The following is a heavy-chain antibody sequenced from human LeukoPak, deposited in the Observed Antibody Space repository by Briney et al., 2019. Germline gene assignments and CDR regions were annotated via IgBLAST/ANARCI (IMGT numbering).Heavy chain of an antibody. J-gene: IGHJ4*02. V-gene: IGHV3-15*01. CDR1: GFTFSDAW. D-gene: IGHD3/OR15-3a*01. CDR2: IKPKAAGGTT. Sequence: GGSLRLSCAASGFTFSDAWMHWVRQAPGKGREWVGRIKPKAAGGTTESAAPVTGRFTISRDDSKKMVFLQMNSLTTEDTAVYYCTTLRTVWGQGTLVTVSS. CDR3: TTLRTV.